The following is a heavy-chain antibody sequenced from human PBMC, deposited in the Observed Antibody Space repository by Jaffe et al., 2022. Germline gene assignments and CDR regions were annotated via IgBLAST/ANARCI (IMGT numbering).Heavy chain of an antibody. D-gene: IGHD6-19*01. V-gene: IGHV3-23*01. Sequence: EVQLLESGGGLVQPGGSLRLSCAASGFTFSSYAMSWVRQAPGKGLEWVSAISGSGGSTYYADSVKGRFTISRDNSKNTLYLQMNSLRAEDTAVYYCAKVYLSAGAGLGSYWYFDLWGRGTLVTVSS. CDR1: GFTFSSYA. CDR2: ISGSGGST. CDR3: AKVYLSAGAGLGSYWYFDL. J-gene: IGHJ2*01.